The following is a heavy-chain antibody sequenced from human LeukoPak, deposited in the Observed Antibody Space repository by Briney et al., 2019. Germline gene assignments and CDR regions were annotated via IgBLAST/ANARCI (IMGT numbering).Heavy chain of an antibody. V-gene: IGHV4-4*07. D-gene: IGHD4-17*01. J-gene: IGHJ4*02. CDR3: ARGNAGYGDCFDY. CDR2: IYSSGSA. Sequence: SETLSLTCTVSGGSISSYYWSWFRQPAGKGLEWIGRIYSSGSANYNPSLKSRVAMSVDPSKNHFSLKMSSVTAADTAVYYCARGNAGYGDCFDYWGQGTLVTVSS. CDR1: GGSISSYY.